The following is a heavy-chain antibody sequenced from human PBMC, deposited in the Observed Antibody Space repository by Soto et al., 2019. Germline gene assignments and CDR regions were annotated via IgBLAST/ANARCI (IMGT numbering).Heavy chain of an antibody. CDR2: IHNSGTS. CDR3: AREFYASVGYAWFDS. CDR1: GDTSTSYY. D-gene: IGHD3-22*01. J-gene: IGHJ5*01. Sequence: SETLSLTCTVSGDTSTSYYWGWIRQAPGKGLEWIGHIHNSGTSTHNPSLNGRVTISIDMSKKQFSLKLTSLTSADTAVYYCAREFYASVGYAWFDSWSQGTLVTVSS. V-gene: IGHV4-59*01.